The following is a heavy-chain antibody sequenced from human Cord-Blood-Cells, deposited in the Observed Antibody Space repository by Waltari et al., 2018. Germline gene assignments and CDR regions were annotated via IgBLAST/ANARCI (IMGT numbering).Heavy chain of an antibody. V-gene: IGHV1-69*09. Sequence: QVQLVQSGAEVKKPGSSVKVSCKASGGTFSSYAISWERQAPGQGLEWMGRIIPILGIANYAQKFQGRVTITADKSTSTAYMELSSLRSEDTAVYYCARGQGIAAAGTFDYWGQGTLVTVSS. CDR3: ARGQGIAAAGTFDY. D-gene: IGHD6-13*01. J-gene: IGHJ4*02. CDR2: IIPILGIA. CDR1: GGTFSSYA.